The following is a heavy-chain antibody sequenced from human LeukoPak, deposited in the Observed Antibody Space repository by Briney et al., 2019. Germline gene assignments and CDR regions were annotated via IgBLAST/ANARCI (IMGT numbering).Heavy chain of an antibody. CDR3: ARVFCSGGSCYSAFDY. Sequence: PGGSLRLSCAASGYTFSSYWMSWVRQAPGKGLEWVANINQDGSDKYYVDSVKGRFTISRDNAKNSLYLQMNSLRAEDTAVYYCARVFCSGGSCYSAFDYWGQGTLVTVSS. V-gene: IGHV3-7*04. CDR2: INQDGSDK. CDR1: GYTFSSYW. D-gene: IGHD2-15*01. J-gene: IGHJ4*02.